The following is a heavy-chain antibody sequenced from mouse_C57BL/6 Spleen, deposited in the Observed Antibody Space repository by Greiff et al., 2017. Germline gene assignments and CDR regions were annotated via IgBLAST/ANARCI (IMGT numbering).Heavy chain of an antibody. D-gene: IGHD2-4*01. CDR1: GYTFTSYW. Sequence: VQLQPPGAELVKPGASVKLSCKASGYTFTSYWMHWVKQRPGRGLEWIGRIDPNSGGTTYNEKFKSKATLTVDKPSSTADMQLGSLTSEDSAVSYCARGSYDYDWYFDVWGTGATVSVYS. CDR3: ARGSYDYDWYFDV. CDR2: IDPNSGGT. V-gene: IGHV1-72*01. J-gene: IGHJ1*03.